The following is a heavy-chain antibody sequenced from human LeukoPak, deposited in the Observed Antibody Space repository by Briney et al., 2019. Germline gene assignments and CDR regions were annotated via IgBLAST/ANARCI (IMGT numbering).Heavy chain of an antibody. V-gene: IGHV3-66*01. CDR3: ARGHYDVLAASYKWTLDY. D-gene: IGHD3-9*01. CDR2: IYSGGST. Sequence: GGSLRLSCAASGFTVSSNYMSWVRQAPGKGLEWVSVIYSGGSTYYADSVKGRFTTSRDNAKNSLSLQLNSLRVEDTAVYYCARGHYDVLAASYKWTLDYWGQGTLVTVSS. J-gene: IGHJ4*02. CDR1: GFTVSSNY.